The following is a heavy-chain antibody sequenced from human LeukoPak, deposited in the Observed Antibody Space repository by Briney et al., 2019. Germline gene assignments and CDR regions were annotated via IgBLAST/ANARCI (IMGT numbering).Heavy chain of an antibody. Sequence: PGGSLRLSCAASGFIFSSYEMNCVRQAPGKGLEWVSYISSGGSNVNYADSVKGRFLISRDNAKNSLYLQINSLRAEDTAVYYCARRFKGAMDVWGQGTTGTVSS. CDR3: ARRFKGAMDV. CDR1: GFIFSSYE. V-gene: IGHV3-48*03. CDR2: ISSGGSNV. J-gene: IGHJ6*02.